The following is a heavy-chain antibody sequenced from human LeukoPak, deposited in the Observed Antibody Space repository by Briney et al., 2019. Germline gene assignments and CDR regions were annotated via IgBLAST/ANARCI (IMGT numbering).Heavy chain of an antibody. J-gene: IGHJ3*02. CDR1: VYAFTSYD. CDR2: VNHNSGNT. D-gene: IGHD3-9*01. Sequence: ASVKVSCKASVYAFTSYDINWVRQASGQGREWMGWVNHNSGNTGYAQKVQGRVTITRNPSISTAYMELTSLRSEDTAVYYCATRLAISPDDAFDIWGQGTMVTVSS. CDR3: ATRLAISPDDAFDI. V-gene: IGHV1-8*03.